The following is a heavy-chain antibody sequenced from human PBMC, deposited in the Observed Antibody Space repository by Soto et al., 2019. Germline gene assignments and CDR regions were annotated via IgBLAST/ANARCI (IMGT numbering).Heavy chain of an antibody. D-gene: IGHD2-8*01. CDR2: IKQDGSAE. V-gene: IGHV3-7*01. CDR3: VKDVRRMESPYNWFAP. Sequence: PGGSLRLSCAASGFLFTNYFMSWVRQAPGKGLEWVANIKQDGSAEYYLDSVKGRFAISRDNTKNSLFLQMNSLRAEDTAVYYCVKDVRRMESPYNWFAPWGQGTLVTVSS. J-gene: IGHJ5*02. CDR1: GFLFTNYF.